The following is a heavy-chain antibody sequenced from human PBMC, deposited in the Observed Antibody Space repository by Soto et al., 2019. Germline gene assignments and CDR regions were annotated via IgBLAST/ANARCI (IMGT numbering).Heavy chain of an antibody. D-gene: IGHD2-2*01. Sequence: QVQLVQSGAEVKKPGASVKVSCKASGYTFTSSGIRWVRQAPGKGLEWMGWISAYNGNTNYAEKLKGRVTMTTDTATSTAYMELRSLRSDDTAVYYCARRGSTGYYFDYWGQGTLVTVSS. CDR3: ARRGSTGYYFDY. J-gene: IGHJ4*02. CDR2: ISAYNGNT. V-gene: IGHV1-18*01. CDR1: GYTFTSSG.